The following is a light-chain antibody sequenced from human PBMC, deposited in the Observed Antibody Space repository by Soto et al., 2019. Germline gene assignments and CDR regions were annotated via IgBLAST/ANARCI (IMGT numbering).Light chain of an antibody. CDR1: QSVTTN. V-gene: IGKV3-15*01. Sequence: EIVMTQSPATLSVSPGERVTFSCRASQSVTTNLAWYQHKPGQAPRLLISGASTGATGIPARFSGSGSGTEFTLTITRLEPEDFAVYYCQHYGASPKYTFGQGTKLEIK. CDR2: GAS. CDR3: QHYGASPKYT. J-gene: IGKJ2*01.